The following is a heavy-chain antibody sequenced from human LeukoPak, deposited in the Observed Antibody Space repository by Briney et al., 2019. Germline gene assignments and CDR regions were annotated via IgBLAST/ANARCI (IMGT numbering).Heavy chain of an antibody. J-gene: IGHJ3*02. CDR2: IFPSGGEI. CDR1: GFNFSTFA. D-gene: IGHD6-19*01. CDR3: AKDHFGYSSGWHDAFDI. Sequence: GGSLRLSCAVSGFNFSTFAMLWVRQPRGKGLEWVSSIFPSGGEIHYADSVKGRFTISRDNSKNTLYLQMNSLRAEDTAVYYCAKDHFGYSSGWHDAFDIWGQGTMVTVSS. V-gene: IGHV3-23*01.